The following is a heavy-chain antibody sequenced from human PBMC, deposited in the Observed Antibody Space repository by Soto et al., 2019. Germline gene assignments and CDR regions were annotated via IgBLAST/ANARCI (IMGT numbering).Heavy chain of an antibody. J-gene: IGHJ4*02. D-gene: IGHD2-15*01. CDR3: AKGGGYCSGGSCRIDF. V-gene: IGHV3-23*01. CDR2: ISCRGSST. CDR1: GFTFSSYA. Sequence: EVQLLESGGGLVQPGGSLRLSCAASGFTFSSYAMSCVRQDPRKGLDWASAISCRGSSTYYADSVKGRFTISRDKSKNTMYSEMNSVRAEDTAVDYCAKGGGYCSGGSCRIDFWGQGTLVTVSS.